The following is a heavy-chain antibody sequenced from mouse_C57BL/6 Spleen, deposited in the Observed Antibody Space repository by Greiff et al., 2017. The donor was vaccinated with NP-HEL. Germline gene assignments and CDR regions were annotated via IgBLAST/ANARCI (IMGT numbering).Heavy chain of an antibody. Sequence: EVQRVESGGGLVKPGGSLKLSCAASGFTFSDYGMHWVRQAPEKGLEWVAYISSGSSTIYYADTVKGRFTISRDNAKNTLFLQMTSLRSEDTAMYYCARGIYGYGCDYWGQGTTLTVSS. CDR1: GFTFSDYG. V-gene: IGHV5-17*01. CDR3: ARGIYGYGCDY. D-gene: IGHD2-2*01. J-gene: IGHJ2*01. CDR2: ISSGSSTI.